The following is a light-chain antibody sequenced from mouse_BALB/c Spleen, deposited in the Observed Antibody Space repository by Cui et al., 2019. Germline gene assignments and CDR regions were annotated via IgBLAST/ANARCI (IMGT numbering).Light chain of an antibody. CDR2: WAS. CDR3: QQYSSYPLT. V-gene: IGKV6-23*01. Sequence: DIVMTQSHKFMSTSVGDRVSITCKASQDVGTAVAWYQQKPGQSPKLLIYWASTRHTGVPDRFTGSGSGKDFTLTISNVQSEDLADYFCQQYSSYPLTFGSGTKLEIK. J-gene: IGKJ4*01. CDR1: QDVGTA.